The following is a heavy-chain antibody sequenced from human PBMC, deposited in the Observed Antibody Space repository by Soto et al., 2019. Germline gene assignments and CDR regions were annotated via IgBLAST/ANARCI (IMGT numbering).Heavy chain of an antibody. Sequence: QVQLQESGPGLVEPSGTLSLTCAVSGGSIRSGNWWSWVRQPPGKGLEWIGEIYHSGTTNYNPSLKXXVXIXVDKSKNQFSLKLTSVTAADTAVYYCARQRGYYVDYWGQGTLVTVSS. D-gene: IGHD3-22*01. J-gene: IGHJ4*02. CDR2: IYHSGTT. CDR1: GGSIRSGNW. V-gene: IGHV4-4*02. CDR3: ARQRGYYVDY.